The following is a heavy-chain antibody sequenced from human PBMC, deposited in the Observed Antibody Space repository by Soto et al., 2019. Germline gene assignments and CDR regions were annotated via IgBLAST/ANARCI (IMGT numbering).Heavy chain of an antibody. Sequence: GASVKVSCKASGYTFTSYYIHWVRQAPGQGPEWMGIINPSGGSTTYAQKFQGRVTMTGDTSTSTVYMELSSLRSEDTAVYYCARDGPSGSYNLDYWGQGTLVTVSS. V-gene: IGHV1-46*01. CDR1: GYTFTSYY. CDR3: ARDGPSGSYNLDY. CDR2: INPSGGST. J-gene: IGHJ4*02. D-gene: IGHD1-26*01.